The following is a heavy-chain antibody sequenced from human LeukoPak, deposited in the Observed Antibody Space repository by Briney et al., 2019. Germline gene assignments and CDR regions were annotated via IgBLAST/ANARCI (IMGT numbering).Heavy chain of an antibody. CDR2: IRYDGSNE. D-gene: IGHD1-26*01. CDR3: AKDSAVSGSYPDASDI. J-gene: IGHJ3*02. Sequence: GGSLRLSCVASGVTFSSYGMHWVRQAPGKGLEWVAFIRYDGSNEYYTDSVKGRFTLSRDNSKNTLYLQMNSLRAEDTAVYYCAKDSAVSGSYPDASDIWGQGTMVTVS. CDR1: GVTFSSYG. V-gene: IGHV3-30*02.